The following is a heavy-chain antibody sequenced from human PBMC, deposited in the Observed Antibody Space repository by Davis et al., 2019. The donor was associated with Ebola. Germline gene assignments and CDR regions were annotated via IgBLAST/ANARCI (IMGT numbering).Heavy chain of an antibody. D-gene: IGHD2-8*02. J-gene: IGHJ4*02. CDR2: INHSGST. CDR3: ARGVGYCTGGVCYTGVDFDY. CDR1: GGSISSYY. Sequence: MPSETLSLTCTVSGGSISSYYWSWIRQPPGKGLEWIGEINHSGSTNYNPSLKSRVTISVDTSKNQFSLKLSSVTAADTAVYYCARGVGYCTGGVCYTGVDFDYWGQGTLVTVSS. V-gene: IGHV4-34*01.